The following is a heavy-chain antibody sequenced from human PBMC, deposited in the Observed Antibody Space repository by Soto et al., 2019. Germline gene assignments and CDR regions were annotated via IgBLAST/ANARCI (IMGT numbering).Heavy chain of an antibody. CDR3: ARNIAAAGTNYFDY. D-gene: IGHD6-13*01. Sequence: SETLSLTCAVSGGSISSGGYSWSWIRQPPGKGLEWIGYIYHSGSTYYNPSLKSRVTISVDRSKNQFSLKLSSVTAADTAVYYCARNIAAAGTNYFDYWGQGTLVTVSS. J-gene: IGHJ4*02. V-gene: IGHV4-30-2*01. CDR1: GGSISSGGYS. CDR2: IYHSGST.